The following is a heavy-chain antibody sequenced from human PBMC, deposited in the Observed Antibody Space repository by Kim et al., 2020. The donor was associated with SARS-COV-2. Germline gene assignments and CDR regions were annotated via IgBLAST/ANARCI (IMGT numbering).Heavy chain of an antibody. V-gene: IGHV3-23*01. CDR3: AKYYYDSSGMSNAFDI. D-gene: IGHD3-22*01. J-gene: IGHJ3*02. CDR2: ISGSGGST. CDR1: GFTFSSYA. Sequence: GGSLRLSCAASGFTFSSYAMSWVRQAPGKGLEWVSAISGSGGSTYYADSVKGRFTISRDNSKNTLYLQMNSLRAEDTAVYYCAKYYYDSSGMSNAFDIWGQGTMVTVSS.